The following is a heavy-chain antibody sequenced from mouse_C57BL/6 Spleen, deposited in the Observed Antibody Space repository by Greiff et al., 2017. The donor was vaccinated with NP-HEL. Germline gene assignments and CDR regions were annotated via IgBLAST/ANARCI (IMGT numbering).Heavy chain of an antibody. V-gene: IGHV1-7*01. CDR3: ARGYGYDASFAY. Sequence: QVQLKESGAELAKPGASVTLSCKASGYTFTSYWMHWVNQRPGQGLEWIGYINPSSGYTKYNQKFKDKATLTADKSSSKSYMQMSSLTYEDSAVYCCARGYGYDASFAYWGQGTLVTVSA. D-gene: IGHD2-2*01. CDR1: GYTFTSYW. CDR2: INPSSGYT. J-gene: IGHJ3*01.